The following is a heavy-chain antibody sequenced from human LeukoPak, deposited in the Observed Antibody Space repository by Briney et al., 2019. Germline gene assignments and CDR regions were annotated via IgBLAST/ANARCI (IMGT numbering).Heavy chain of an antibody. CDR1: GFTFDDYT. V-gene: IGHV3-43*01. CDR2: ISWDGGST. D-gene: IGHD3-22*01. CDR3: AKMGVRTAVISPLDY. J-gene: IGHJ4*02. Sequence: AGGSQRLSCAASGFTFDDYTMHWVRQAPGKGLEWVSLISWDGGSTYYADSVKGRFTISRDNSKNSLYLQMNSLRTEDTALYYCAKMGVRTAVISPLDYWGQGTLVTVSS.